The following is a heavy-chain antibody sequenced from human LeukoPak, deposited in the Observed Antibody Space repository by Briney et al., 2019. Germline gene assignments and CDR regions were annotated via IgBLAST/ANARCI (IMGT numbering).Heavy chain of an antibody. Sequence: GGSLRLSCTASGFTFGEYSMSWVRQAPGKGLEWVGFIRKQDGTTEYAASVKGRFTISRDDSKSIAYLQMNSLTTEDTAVYYCTRDLKWVFDYWGQGTLVTVSS. CDR2: IRKQDGTT. J-gene: IGHJ4*02. D-gene: IGHD1-26*01. V-gene: IGHV3-49*04. CDR1: GFTFGEYS. CDR3: TRDLKWVFDY.